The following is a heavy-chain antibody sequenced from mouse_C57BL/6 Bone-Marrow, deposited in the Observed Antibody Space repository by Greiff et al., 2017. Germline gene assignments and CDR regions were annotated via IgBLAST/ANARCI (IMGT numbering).Heavy chain of an antibody. CDR3: TPPVYSNSL. CDR1: GFNIKDDY. Sequence: VQLQQSGAELVRPGASVKLSCTASGFNIKDDYLHWVKQRPEQGLEWIGWIDPENGDTEYASKFQGKATITADTSSNTAYLQLSSLTSEDTAVYYCTPPVYSNSLWGQGTTLTVSS. CDR2: IDPENGDT. D-gene: IGHD2-5*01. V-gene: IGHV14-4*01. J-gene: IGHJ2*01.